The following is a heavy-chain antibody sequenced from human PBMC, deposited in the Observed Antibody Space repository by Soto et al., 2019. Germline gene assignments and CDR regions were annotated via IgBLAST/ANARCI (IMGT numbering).Heavy chain of an antibody. Sequence: ASVKVSCKVSGYTLTELSMHWVRQAPGKGLEWMGGFDPEDGETIYAQKFQGRVTMTEDTSTDTANMELSSLRSEDTAVYYCAPGRPFAPSVPATAKYAYDIRRQRKIIT. CDR2: FDPEDGET. CDR1: GYTLTELS. V-gene: IGHV1-24*01. CDR3: APGRPFAPSVPATAKYAYDI. D-gene: IGHD4-17*01. J-gene: IGHJ3*02.